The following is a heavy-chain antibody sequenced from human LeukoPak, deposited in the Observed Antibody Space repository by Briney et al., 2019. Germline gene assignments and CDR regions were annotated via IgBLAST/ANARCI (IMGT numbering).Heavy chain of an antibody. V-gene: IGHV6-1*01. Sequence: SQTLSLTCAVSGDSVTNNKAAWHWGRQSPSRGLEWLGRTYYRSKWYNDYAVSVKSRISINPDASKNQSSLQLNSVTPEDTAVYYCARESGTHAFDYWGQGARVTVSS. J-gene: IGHJ4*02. CDR3: ARESGTHAFDY. CDR1: GDSVTNNKAA. CDR2: TYYRSKWYN. D-gene: IGHD5-12*01.